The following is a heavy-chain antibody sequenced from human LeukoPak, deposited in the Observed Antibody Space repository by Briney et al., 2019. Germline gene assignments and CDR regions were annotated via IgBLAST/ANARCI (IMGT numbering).Heavy chain of an antibody. CDR1: GGSISSGRYY. D-gene: IGHD3-10*01. Sequence: SQTLSLTCTVSGGSISSGRYYSSWIRQPAGKGLEWIGRIYTSGSTNYNPSLKSRVTISVDTSKNQFSLKLSSVTAADTAVYYCATFMVRGVDGSDAFDIWGQGTMVTVSS. J-gene: IGHJ3*02. CDR2: IYTSGST. CDR3: ATFMVRGVDGSDAFDI. V-gene: IGHV4-61*02.